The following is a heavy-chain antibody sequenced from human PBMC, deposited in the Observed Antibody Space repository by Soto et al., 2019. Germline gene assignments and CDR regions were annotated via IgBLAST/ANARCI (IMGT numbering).Heavy chain of an antibody. V-gene: IGHV3-53*01. J-gene: IGHJ4*02. CDR3: ARAGVTPDFFDY. Sequence: GGSLRLSCAASGFSVRTNYMSWVRQSPGKGLEWVSVFESGGSIYYADSVKGRFIISRDYAKNTVYLQMNSLRAEDTAVYYCARAGVTPDFFDYWGQGCLVTVSA. D-gene: IGHD2-21*02. CDR2: FESGGSI. CDR1: GFSVRTNY.